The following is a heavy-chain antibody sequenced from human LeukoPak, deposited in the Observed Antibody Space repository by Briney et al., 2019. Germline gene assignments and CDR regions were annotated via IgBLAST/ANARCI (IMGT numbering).Heavy chain of an antibody. J-gene: IGHJ4*02. Sequence: AASVKVSCKASGYTFTSYAMNWVRQAPGQGLEWMGWINTNTGNPTYAQGFTGRFVFSLDTSVSTAYLQISSLKAEDTAVYYCAPFNLVGATPGLGYWGQGTLVTVSS. CDR1: GYTFTSYA. CDR2: INTNTGNP. CDR3: APFNLVGATPGLGY. V-gene: IGHV7-4-1*02. D-gene: IGHD1-26*01.